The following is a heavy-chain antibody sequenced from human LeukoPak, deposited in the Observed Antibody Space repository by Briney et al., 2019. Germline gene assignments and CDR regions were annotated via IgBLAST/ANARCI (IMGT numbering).Heavy chain of an antibody. V-gene: IGHV3-53*01. Sequence: SGGSLRLSCAASGFTVSGNYMSWVRQAPGKGLEWVSVIYRGDRTYYADSVKGRFTISRDNAKNTPYLQMNSLRAEDTAVYYCARALGLGIADYWGQGTLVTVSS. D-gene: IGHD2-21*01. CDR2: IYRGDRT. CDR3: ARALGLGIADY. CDR1: GFTVSGNY. J-gene: IGHJ4*02.